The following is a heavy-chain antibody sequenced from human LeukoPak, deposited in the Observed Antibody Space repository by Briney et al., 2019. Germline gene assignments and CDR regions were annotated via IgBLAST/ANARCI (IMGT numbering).Heavy chain of an antibody. Sequence: SETLSLTCTVSDGSISSSSNYWGWIRQPPGKGLEWVGSIYYSGNTYYNPSLESRLTISVDTSKNQFSLTLNSVTAADTGVYYCARLVAVATNYFDPWGQGTLVTVSS. CDR3: ARLVAVATNYFDP. CDR1: DGSISSSSNY. J-gene: IGHJ5*02. D-gene: IGHD5-12*01. V-gene: IGHV4-39*01. CDR2: IYYSGNT.